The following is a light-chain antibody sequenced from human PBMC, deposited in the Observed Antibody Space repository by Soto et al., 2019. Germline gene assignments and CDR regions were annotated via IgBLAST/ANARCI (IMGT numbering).Light chain of an antibody. CDR3: CSYAGRSNL. CDR1: SSDVGAYNS. Sequence: QSVLTQPRSVSGSPGQSITISCTGTSSDVGAYNSVSWYQQHPGKAPKVMIYDVSKRPSGVPDRFSGSKSGNAASLTISGLQAEDEADYYCCSYAGRSNLFGGGTQLTVL. J-gene: IGLJ2*01. CDR2: DVS. V-gene: IGLV2-11*01.